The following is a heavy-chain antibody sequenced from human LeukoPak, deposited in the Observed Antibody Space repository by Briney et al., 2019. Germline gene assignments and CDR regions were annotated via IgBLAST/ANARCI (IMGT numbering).Heavy chain of an antibody. CDR1: GGSISSSNYY. J-gene: IGHJ5*02. Sequence: SETLSLTCTVSGGSISSSNYYWTWIRQPPGKGLEWIGTIYYSGNNYHNPSLKSRVTISVDTSKNQFSLKLSSLTAADTAVYYCARRASSSWFARFDPWGQGTLVTVSS. CDR2: IYYSGNN. V-gene: IGHV4-39*01. D-gene: IGHD6-13*01. CDR3: ARRASSSWFARFDP.